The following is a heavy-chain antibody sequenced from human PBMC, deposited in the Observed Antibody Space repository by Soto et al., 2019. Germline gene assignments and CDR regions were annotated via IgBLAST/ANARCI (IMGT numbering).Heavy chain of an antibody. Sequence: GASVKVSCQASGYTFTSYYMHWVRQAPGQGLEWMGIINPSGGSTSYAQKFQGRVTMTRDTSTSTVYMELSSLRSEDTAVYYCARGGRDYGDLSYYYYGMDVWGQGTTVTVSS. CDR2: INPSGGST. V-gene: IGHV1-46*01. CDR3: ARGGRDYGDLSYYYYGMDV. D-gene: IGHD4-17*01. J-gene: IGHJ6*02. CDR1: GYTFTSYY.